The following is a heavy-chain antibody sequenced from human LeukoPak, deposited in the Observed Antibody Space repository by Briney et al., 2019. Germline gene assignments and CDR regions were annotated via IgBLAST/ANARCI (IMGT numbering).Heavy chain of an antibody. D-gene: IGHD1-26*01. CDR2: ISGSGGST. V-gene: IGHV3-23*01. CDR3: AKDLRGSYYYYYYMDV. Sequence: GGSLRLSCAASGFTFSSYGMSWVRQAPGKGLEWVSAISGSGGSTYYADSVKGRFTISRDNSKNTLYLQMNSLRAEDTAVYYCAKDLRGSYYYYYYMDVWGKGTTVTISS. CDR1: GFTFSSYG. J-gene: IGHJ6*03.